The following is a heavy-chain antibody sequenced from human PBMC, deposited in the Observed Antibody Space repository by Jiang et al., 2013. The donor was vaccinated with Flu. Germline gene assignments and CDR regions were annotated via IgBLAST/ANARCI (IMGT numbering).Heavy chain of an antibody. CDR3: ASYVAVAGTVGDY. D-gene: IGHD6-19*01. J-gene: IGHJ4*02. Sequence: SLKSRVTISVDTSKNQFSLKLSSVTAADTAVYYCASYVAVAGTVGDYWGQGTLVTVSS. V-gene: IGHV4-34*01.